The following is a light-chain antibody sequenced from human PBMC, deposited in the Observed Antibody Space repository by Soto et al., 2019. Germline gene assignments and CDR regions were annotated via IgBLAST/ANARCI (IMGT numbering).Light chain of an antibody. Sequence: TVLTLSPATLSFSPGERDSLSCRARQSVGDYLAWYQQKPGQAPRLLIYDASNRAAGVPYRFRGSGSGTDFTLTISSVEPEDFGVYYCQQRSDWPPITVGQGTRLEIK. CDR1: QSVGDY. J-gene: IGKJ5*01. CDR2: DAS. V-gene: IGKV3-11*01. CDR3: QQRSDWPPIT.